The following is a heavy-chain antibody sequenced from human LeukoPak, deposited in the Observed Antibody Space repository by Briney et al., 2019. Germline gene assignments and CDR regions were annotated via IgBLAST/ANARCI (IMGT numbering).Heavy chain of an antibody. D-gene: IGHD6-19*01. J-gene: IGHJ4*02. CDR1: EFILNHYY. V-gene: IGHV3-11*03. CDR2: ISSSGSYT. Sequence: GGSLRLSRGASEFILNHYYMRWIRQAPGKGLEWVSYISSSGSYTNYADSVKGRFTISRDNAENSLYLQMNSLRAEDTAVYYCASVVGSGPGFHFDYWGQGTLVTVSS. CDR3: ASVVGSGPGFHFDY.